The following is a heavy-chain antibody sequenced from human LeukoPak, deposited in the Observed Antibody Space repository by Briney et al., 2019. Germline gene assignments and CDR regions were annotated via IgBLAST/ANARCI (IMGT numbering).Heavy chain of an antibody. CDR2: ISAYNGNT. CDR1: GCTFTSYG. D-gene: IGHD3-22*01. Sequence: ASVKVSCKASGCTFTSYGISWVRQAPGQGLEWMGWISAYNGNTNYAQKLQGRVTMTTDTSTSTAYMELRSLRSDDTAVYYCARNYYYDSSGYYPDYWGQGTLVTVSS. CDR3: ARNYYYDSSGYYPDY. V-gene: IGHV1-18*01. J-gene: IGHJ4*02.